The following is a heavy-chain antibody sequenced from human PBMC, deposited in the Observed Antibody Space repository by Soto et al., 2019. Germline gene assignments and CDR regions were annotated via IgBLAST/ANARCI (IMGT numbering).Heavy chain of an antibody. CDR3: ARANSSTWYKLEYKWFDT. D-gene: IGHD6-13*01. V-gene: IGHV4-59*01. J-gene: IGHJ5*02. CDR1: GASINDFY. Sequence: LSLTCTVSGASINDFYWSWIRQTPGKGLEWVGFMYYSETTKYNPSLKGRVNMSLDTSKNQVSLHLKSVTAADMAVYYCARANSSTWYKLEYKWFDTWGQGTQVTVSS. CDR2: MYYSETT.